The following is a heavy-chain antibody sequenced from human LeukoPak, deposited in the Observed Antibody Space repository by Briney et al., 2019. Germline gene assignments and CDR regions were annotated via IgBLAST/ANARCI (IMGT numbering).Heavy chain of an antibody. CDR2: INFDGRSA. CDR1: GFTFSTYW. CDR3: ARANDMDV. J-gene: IGHJ6*01. Sequence: GGCLRLSCTASGFTFSTYWMHGVRQTPGKGLLWVSRINFDGRSASYADSVKGRFTISRDNAKHTLYLQMNSLRAEDTAVYYCARANDMDVWGQGPTVPVFS. V-gene: IGHV3-74*01.